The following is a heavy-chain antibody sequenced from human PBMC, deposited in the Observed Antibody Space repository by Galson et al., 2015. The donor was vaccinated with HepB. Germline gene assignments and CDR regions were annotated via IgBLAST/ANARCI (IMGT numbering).Heavy chain of an antibody. D-gene: IGHD2-2*01. CDR3: ARGSEAIPPKAIVVVPAAKDDYYYYMDV. V-gene: IGHV3-7*01. CDR1: GFTFSSYW. J-gene: IGHJ6*03. CDR2: IKQDGSEK. Sequence: SLRLSCAASGFTFSSYWMSWVRQAPGKGLEWVANIKQDGSEKYYVDSVKGRFTISRDNAKNSLYLQMNSLRAEDTAVYYCARGSEAIPPKAIVVVPAAKDDYYYYMDVWGKGTTVTVSS.